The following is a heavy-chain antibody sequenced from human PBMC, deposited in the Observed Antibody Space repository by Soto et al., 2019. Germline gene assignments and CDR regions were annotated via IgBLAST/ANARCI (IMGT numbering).Heavy chain of an antibody. J-gene: IGHJ4*02. Sequence: QVHLVQSGAEVKKPGASVKVSCKGSGYGFTTYGITWVRQAPGQGLEWMAWISAHNGNTSYAQKLQGRVTETRATSTSTADMELRRLRADDTAAYYCARGRYGDYWGQGALVTVSS. CDR3: ARGRYGDY. CDR2: ISAHNGNT. D-gene: IGHD1-1*01. CDR1: GYGFTTYG. V-gene: IGHV1-18*01.